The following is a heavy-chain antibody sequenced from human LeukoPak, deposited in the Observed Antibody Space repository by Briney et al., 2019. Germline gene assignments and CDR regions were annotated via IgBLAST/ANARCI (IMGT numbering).Heavy chain of an antibody. J-gene: IGHJ4*02. D-gene: IGHD5-18*01. Sequence: PSETLSLTCTVSGGSISSYYWSWIRQPPGKGLEWIGYIYYSGTTNYNPSLKSRVTISLDTSKNQFSLKLSSVTAPDTAVYYCARAYSYGHTPFDYWGQGTLVTVSS. CDR3: ARAYSYGHTPFDY. V-gene: IGHV4-59*01. CDR2: IYYSGTT. CDR1: GGSISSYY.